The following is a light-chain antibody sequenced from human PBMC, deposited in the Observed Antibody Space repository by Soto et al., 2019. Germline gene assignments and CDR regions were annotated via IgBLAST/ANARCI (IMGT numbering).Light chain of an antibody. Sequence: QSVLTQPPSASGTPGQRVTISCSGSSSNIGTNYVYWYHQLPGTAPKLLIYKNNQRPSGVPDRFSGSKSGTSASLAISGLRFEDEAAYYCSVWDDSLRGVFGGGTKLTVL. CDR3: SVWDDSLRGV. J-gene: IGLJ2*01. CDR1: SSNIGTNY. CDR2: KNN. V-gene: IGLV1-47*01.